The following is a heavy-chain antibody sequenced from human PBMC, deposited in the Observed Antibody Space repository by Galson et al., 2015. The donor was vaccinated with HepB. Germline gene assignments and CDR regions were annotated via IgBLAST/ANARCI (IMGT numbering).Heavy chain of an antibody. CDR2: ISAYNGNT. Sequence: SYGISWVRQAPGQGLEWMGWISAYNGNTNYAQKLQGRVTMTTDTSTSTAYMELSSLRSEDTAVYYCARDKVFTAGKGTYFQHWGQGTLVTVSS. J-gene: IGHJ1*01. CDR1: SYG. D-gene: IGHD1-1*01. CDR3: ARDKVFTAGKGTYFQH. V-gene: IGHV1-18*01.